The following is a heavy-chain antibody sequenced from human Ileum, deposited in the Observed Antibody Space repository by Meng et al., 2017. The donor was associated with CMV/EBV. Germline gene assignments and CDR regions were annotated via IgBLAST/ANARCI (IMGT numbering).Heavy chain of an antibody. V-gene: IGHV4-34*01. CDR3: ARFRRKLNPYYYYYGMDV. CDR1: GGSFSGYY. Sequence: GSLRLSCAVYGGSFSGYYWSWLRQPPGKGLEWIGEINHSGSTNYNPSLKSRVTISVDTSKNQFSLKLSSVTAADTAVYYCARFRRKLNPYYYYYGMDVWGQGTTVTVSS. CDR2: INHSGST. J-gene: IGHJ6*02. D-gene: IGHD6-6*01.